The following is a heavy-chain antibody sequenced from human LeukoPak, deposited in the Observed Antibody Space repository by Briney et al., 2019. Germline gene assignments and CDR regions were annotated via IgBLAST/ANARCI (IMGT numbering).Heavy chain of an antibody. D-gene: IGHD5-18*01. Sequence: ASVKVSCKVSGYTLTELSMHWVRQAPGKGLEWMGGFDPEDGETIYAQKFQGRVTMTEDTSTDTAYMELSSLRAEDTAVYYCARDGDTAMVSQGVEDYYYYYMDVWGKGTTVTVSS. V-gene: IGHV1-24*01. J-gene: IGHJ6*03. CDR1: GYTLTELS. CDR3: ARDGDTAMVSQGVEDYYYYYMDV. CDR2: FDPEDGET.